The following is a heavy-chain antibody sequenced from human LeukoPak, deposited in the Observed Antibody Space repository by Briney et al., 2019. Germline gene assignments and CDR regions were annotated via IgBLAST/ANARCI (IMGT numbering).Heavy chain of an antibody. Sequence: PSQTLSLTCAVSGPSITRTDYYWSWIRQPPVKGLEWIWYIHYSGSAYRGCAYYNPSLQRRVPIPEDTSKEQFSLKLMSVTAADTVVYCCAGTTDWFGAWGEGTLVTVSS. CDR1: GPSITRTDYY. J-gene: IGHJ5*02. CDR3: AGTTDWFGA. V-gene: IGHV4-30-4*01. D-gene: IGHD1-1*01. CDR2: IHYSGSAYRGCA.